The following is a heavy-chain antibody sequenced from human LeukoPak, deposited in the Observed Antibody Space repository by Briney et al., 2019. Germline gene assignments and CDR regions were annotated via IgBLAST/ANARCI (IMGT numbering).Heavy chain of an antibody. CDR2: IYPGDSDT. V-gene: IGHV5-51*01. D-gene: IGHD6-19*01. Sequence: GESLKISCKGSGYSFTSYWIGWVRQMPGKGLEWMGIIYPGDSDTRYSPSFQGQVTISADKSISTAYLQWSSLKASGTAMYYCARPSIAVAGTGDFQHWGQGTLVTVSS. CDR1: GYSFTSYW. J-gene: IGHJ1*01. CDR3: ARPSIAVAGTGDFQH.